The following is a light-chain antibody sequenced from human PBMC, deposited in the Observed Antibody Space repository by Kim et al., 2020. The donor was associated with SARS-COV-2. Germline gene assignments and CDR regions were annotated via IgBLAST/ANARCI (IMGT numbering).Light chain of an antibody. CDR3: QHYNGYPIS. CDR2: KAS. V-gene: IGKV1-5*03. Sequence: ASLGDRVSITCRASQSISNWLAWYQQKPGKAPKFLIYKASTLESGVPSRFSGSGSGTEFTLTITSLQPDDFATYFCQHYNGYPISFGGGTKVDIK. J-gene: IGKJ4*01. CDR1: QSISNW.